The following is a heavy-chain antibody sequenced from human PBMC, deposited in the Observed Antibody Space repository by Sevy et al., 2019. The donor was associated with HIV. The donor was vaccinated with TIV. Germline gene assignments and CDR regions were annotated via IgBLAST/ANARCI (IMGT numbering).Heavy chain of an antibody. Sequence: GGSLRLSCVASGFTFSKYSMSWVRQTPGKGLEWVSTLSFACGRINYADSVKGRFTMSRDDCRNTFYLQMDSLRAEDTAIYYCAREGCSKPHDYWGQGTLVTVSS. CDR1: GFTFSKYS. V-gene: IGHV3-23*01. J-gene: IGHJ4*02. D-gene: IGHD2-2*01. CDR2: LSFACGRI. CDR3: AREGCSKPHDY.